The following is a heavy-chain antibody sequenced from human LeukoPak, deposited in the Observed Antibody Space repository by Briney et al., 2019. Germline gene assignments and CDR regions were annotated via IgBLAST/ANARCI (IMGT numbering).Heavy chain of an antibody. D-gene: IGHD2-2*01. V-gene: IGHV3-7*01. CDR1: GFTFSSYW. CDR3: ARGHCSSTSCSLYYYYYGMDV. Sequence: GGSLRLSCAASGFTFSSYWMSWVRQAPGKGLEWVANIKQDGSEKYYVDSVKGRFTISRDNAKNSLYLQMNSLRAEDTAVYYCARGHCSSTSCSLYYYYYGMDVWGQGTTVTVSS. CDR2: IKQDGSEK. J-gene: IGHJ6*02.